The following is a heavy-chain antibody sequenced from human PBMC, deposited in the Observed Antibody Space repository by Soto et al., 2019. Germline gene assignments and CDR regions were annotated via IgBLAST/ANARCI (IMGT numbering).Heavy chain of an antibody. D-gene: IGHD3-10*01. Sequence: GGSLRLSCAASGFTFSSYATSWVRQAPGKGLEWVSAISGSGGSTYYADSVKGRFTISRDNSKNTLYLQMNSLRAEDTAVYYCAKLMPSDYYGSGSYYNGNDYWGQGTLVTVSS. CDR2: ISGSGGST. CDR3: AKLMPSDYYGSGSYYNGNDY. CDR1: GFTFSSYA. J-gene: IGHJ4*02. V-gene: IGHV3-23*01.